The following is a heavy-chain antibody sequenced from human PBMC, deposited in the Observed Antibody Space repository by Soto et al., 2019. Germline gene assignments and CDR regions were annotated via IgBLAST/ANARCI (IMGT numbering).Heavy chain of an antibody. D-gene: IGHD2-2*01. Sequence: ASVKVSCKASGYTFTGYYMHWVRQAPGQGLEWMGWINPNSGGTNYAQKFQGWVTMTRDTSISTAYMELSRLRSDDTAVYYCARALGYCSSTSCYSSPWFDPWGQGTLVTVS. V-gene: IGHV1-2*04. CDR1: GYTFTGYY. CDR3: ARALGYCSSTSCYSSPWFDP. CDR2: INPNSGGT. J-gene: IGHJ5*02.